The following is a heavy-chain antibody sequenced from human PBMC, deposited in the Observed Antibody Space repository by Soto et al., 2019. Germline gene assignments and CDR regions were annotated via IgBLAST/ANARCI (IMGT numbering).Heavy chain of an antibody. CDR3: ARDGGTAMVTAFDY. CDR1: GYTFTSYA. D-gene: IGHD5-18*01. J-gene: IGHJ4*02. Sequence: ASVKVSCKASGYTFTSYAMHWVRQAPGQRLEWMGWINAGNGNTKYSQKFQGRVTITRDTSASTAYMELSSLRSEDTAVYYCARDGGTAMVTAFDYWGQGTLVTVSS. V-gene: IGHV1-3*01. CDR2: INAGNGNT.